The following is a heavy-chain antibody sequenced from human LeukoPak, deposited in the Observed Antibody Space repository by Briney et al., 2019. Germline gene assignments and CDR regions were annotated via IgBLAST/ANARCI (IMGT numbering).Heavy chain of an antibody. CDR3: ARVIGSVAGFLPWWFDP. CDR2: INPNSGGT. V-gene: IGHV1-2*02. J-gene: IGHJ5*02. CDR1: GYTFTGYY. D-gene: IGHD6-19*01. Sequence: ASVKVSCKASGYTFTGYYMHWVRQAPGQGLEWMGWINPNSGGTNYAQKFQGRVTMTRDTSISTAYMELSRLRSDDTAVYYCARVIGSVAGFLPWWFDPWGQGTLVTVSS.